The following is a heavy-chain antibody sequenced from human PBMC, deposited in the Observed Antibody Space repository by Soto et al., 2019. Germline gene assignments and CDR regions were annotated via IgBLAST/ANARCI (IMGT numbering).Heavy chain of an antibody. CDR3: ARVGVGHYEFDY. V-gene: IGHV3-74*01. CDR2: IKTDGSST. Sequence: EVQLVESGGGLVQPGGSLRLSCAASGFTFSNYWMHWVRQAPGEGLVWVSRIKTDGSSTSYADSVKGRFTISRDNAKNTMYLQMNSLRVEDTAVYYCARVGVGHYEFDYWGQGTLVTVSS. CDR1: GFTFSNYW. D-gene: IGHD3-16*01. J-gene: IGHJ4*02.